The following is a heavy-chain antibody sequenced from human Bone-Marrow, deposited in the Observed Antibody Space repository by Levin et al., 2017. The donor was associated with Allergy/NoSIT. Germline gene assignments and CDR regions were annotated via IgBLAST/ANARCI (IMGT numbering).Heavy chain of an antibody. CDR3: TTYYKIEYDYGGPVDAFDI. Sequence: PGGSLRLSCAASGFTFSNAWMNWVRQVPGKGLEWVGHIKRKSDDGTRDYAAPVKGRFTISRDDSTNTLYLQMNSLKTEDTAVYYCTTYYKIEYDYGGPVDAFDIWGQGTMVIVTS. D-gene: IGHD4-23*01. CDR2: IKRKSDDGTR. CDR1: GFTFSNAW. J-gene: IGHJ3*02. V-gene: IGHV3-15*01.